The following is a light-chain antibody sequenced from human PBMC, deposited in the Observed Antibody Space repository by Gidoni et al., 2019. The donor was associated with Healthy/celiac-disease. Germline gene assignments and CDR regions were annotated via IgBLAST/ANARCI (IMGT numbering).Light chain of an antibody. Sequence: SYELTQPPSVSVSPGQTASINCSGDKLGVKYACLSQQQPGQSPVLVIYQDSKRTSVIPGRFSGSNSGNTATLTISGSQAMDDADYYCQAWDSSTSVFGGGTKLTVL. CDR2: QDS. CDR3: QAWDSSTSV. V-gene: IGLV3-1*01. J-gene: IGLJ3*02. CDR1: KLGVKY.